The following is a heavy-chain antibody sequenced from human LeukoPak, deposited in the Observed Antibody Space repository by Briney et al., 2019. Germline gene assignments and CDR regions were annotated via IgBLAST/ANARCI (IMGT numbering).Heavy chain of an antibody. CDR1: GGSIRGYY. V-gene: IGHV4-59*03. Sequence: PSETLSLTCTVSGGSIRGYYWTWIRQPPGKGLEWIGYISYSGSTKYNPSLKSRVAISVDTSKNQFSLEMSSVTAADTAVYYCATFSVAGRRSIFDSWGQGTLVTVSS. CDR2: ISYSGST. CDR3: ATFSVAGRRSIFDS. D-gene: IGHD6-19*01. J-gene: IGHJ4*02.